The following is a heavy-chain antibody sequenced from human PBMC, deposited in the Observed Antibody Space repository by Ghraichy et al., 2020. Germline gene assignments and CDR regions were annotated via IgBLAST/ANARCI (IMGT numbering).Heavy chain of an antibody. V-gene: IGHV3-43*01. CDR2: ISWDGGST. Sequence: GGSLRLSCAASGFTFDDYTMHWVRQAPGKGLEWVSLISWDGGSTYYADSVKGRFTISRDNSKNSLYLQMNSLRTEDTALYYCAKGSEVDSSGYYYNFDYWGQGTLVTVSS. CDR1: GFTFDDYT. J-gene: IGHJ4*02. CDR3: AKGSEVDSSGYYYNFDY. D-gene: IGHD3-22*01.